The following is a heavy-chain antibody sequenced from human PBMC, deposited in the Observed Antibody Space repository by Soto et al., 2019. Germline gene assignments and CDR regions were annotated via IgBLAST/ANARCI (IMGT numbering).Heavy chain of an antibody. Sequence: GGSLRLSCAASGFTFSSHGMHWVRQAPGKGLEWVAVIWYDGSNKYYADSVKGRFTISRDNSKNTLYLQMNSLRAEDTAVYYCARSVGFGVVFVYYYGMDVWGQGTTVTVSS. CDR2: IWYDGSNK. V-gene: IGHV3-33*01. D-gene: IGHD3-3*01. J-gene: IGHJ6*02. CDR1: GFTFSSHG. CDR3: ARSVGFGVVFVYYYGMDV.